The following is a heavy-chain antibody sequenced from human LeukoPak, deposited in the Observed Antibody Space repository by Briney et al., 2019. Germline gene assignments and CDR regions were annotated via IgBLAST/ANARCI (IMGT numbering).Heavy chain of an antibody. Sequence: SQTLSLTCAISGDSASSNSAAWNWIRQSPSRGLEWLGRTYYRSKWYNDYAVSVKSRITINPDTSKNQFSLQLNSVTPEDTAVYYCARGGPLWFGDPTPEGFDPWGQGTLVTVSS. J-gene: IGHJ5*02. CDR1: GDSASSNSAA. D-gene: IGHD3-10*01. V-gene: IGHV6-1*01. CDR3: ARGGPLWFGDPTPEGFDP. CDR2: TYYRSKWYN.